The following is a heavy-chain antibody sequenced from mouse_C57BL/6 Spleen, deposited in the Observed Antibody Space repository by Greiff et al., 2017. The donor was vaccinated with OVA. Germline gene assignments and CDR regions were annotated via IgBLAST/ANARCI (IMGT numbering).Heavy chain of an antibody. V-gene: IGHV1-50*01. CDR1: GYTFTSYW. CDR2: IDPSDGYT. J-gene: IGHJ2*01. Sequence: QVQLQQPGAELVKPGASVKLSCKASGYTFTSYWMQWVKQRPGQGLEWIGEIDPSDGYTNYNQKFKGKATLTVDTSSSTAYMQRSSLTSEDAAVYYCASDYGSSYVAYWGQGTPLTVSS. D-gene: IGHD1-1*01. CDR3: ASDYGSSYVAY.